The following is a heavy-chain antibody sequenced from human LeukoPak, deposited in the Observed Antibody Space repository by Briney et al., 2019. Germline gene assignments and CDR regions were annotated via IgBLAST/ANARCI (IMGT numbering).Heavy chain of an antibody. D-gene: IGHD3-10*01. CDR2: IKSKIGGATA. CDR1: GITFSTAW. V-gene: IGHV3-15*01. Sequence: GGSLRLPCAASGITFSTAWMSWFRQAPGKGLEWVGRIKSKIGGATADYAAPVKDRFTISRDDSKNTLYLQMNSLKTEDTAVYYCATDRAWFDPWGQGTLVTVSS. J-gene: IGHJ5*02. CDR3: ATDRAWFDP.